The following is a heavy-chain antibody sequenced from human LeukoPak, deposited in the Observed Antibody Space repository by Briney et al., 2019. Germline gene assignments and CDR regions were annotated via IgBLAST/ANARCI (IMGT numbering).Heavy chain of an antibody. CDR1: GGSISSGNYY. CDR2: IYTSGST. CDR3: ARVWDSIDY. V-gene: IGHV4-61*02. D-gene: IGHD1-26*01. Sequence: SETLSLTCTVSGGSISSGNYYWSWIRQPAGKGLEWIGRIYTSGSTNYNPSLKSRVTISVDTSKTQFSLRLTSVTAADTAVCYCARVWDSIDYWGQGILVTVSS. J-gene: IGHJ4*02.